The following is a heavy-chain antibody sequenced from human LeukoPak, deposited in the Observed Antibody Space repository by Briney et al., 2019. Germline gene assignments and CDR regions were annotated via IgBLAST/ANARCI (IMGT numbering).Heavy chain of an antibody. CDR1: GGSFSGYY. Sequence: PSETLSLTCAVYGGSFSGYYWSWIRQPPGKGLEWIGEINHSGSTNYNPSLKSRATISVDTSKNQFSLKLSSVTAADTAVYYCARGLWFGELLWMNYYYGMDVWGKGTTVTVSS. CDR3: ARGLWFGELLWMNYYYGMDV. CDR2: INHSGST. V-gene: IGHV4-34*01. D-gene: IGHD3-10*01. J-gene: IGHJ6*04.